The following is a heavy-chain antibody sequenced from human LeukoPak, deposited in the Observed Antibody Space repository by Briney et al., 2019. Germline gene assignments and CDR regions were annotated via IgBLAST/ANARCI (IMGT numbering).Heavy chain of an antibody. D-gene: IGHD3/OR15-3a*01. CDR3: ARHSDWSFDY. CDR1: GLTFSNNW. Sequence: GGSLRLSYAASGLTFSNNWMTWVRQAPGKGLEWLANINPDGSDKYYVDSMKGRFTISRDNAKNSLYLQVNGLRADDTAVYYCARHSDWSFDYWGQGTLVTVSS. V-gene: IGHV3-7*01. CDR2: INPDGSDK. J-gene: IGHJ4*02.